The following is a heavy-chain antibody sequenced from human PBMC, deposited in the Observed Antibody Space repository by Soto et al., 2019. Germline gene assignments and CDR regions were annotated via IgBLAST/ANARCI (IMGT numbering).Heavy chain of an antibody. J-gene: IGHJ6*03. V-gene: IGHV3-15*01. CDR2: IKSKTDGGTT. CDR3: TTGPYYYYYMDV. Sequence: PGGSLRLSCAASGFTFSNAWMSWVRQAPGKGLEWVGRIKSKTDGGTTDYAAPVKGRFTISRDDSKNTLYLQMNSLKTEYTAVYYCTTGPYYYYYMDVWGKGTTVTVSS. CDR1: GFTFSNAW.